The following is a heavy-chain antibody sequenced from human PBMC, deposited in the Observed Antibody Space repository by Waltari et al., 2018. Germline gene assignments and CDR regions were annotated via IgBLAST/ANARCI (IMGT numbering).Heavy chain of an antibody. CDR3: ARDRCGGDCSPYWYFDL. V-gene: IGHV3-21*01. J-gene: IGHJ2*01. Sequence: EVQLVESGGGLVKPGGSLRLSCAASGFTFRSYSMNWVRQAPGKGLEWVSSISSSSSYIYYADSVKGRFTISRDNAKNSLYLQMNSLRAEDTAVYYCARDRCGGDCSPYWYFDLWGRGTLVTVSS. CDR2: ISSSSSYI. CDR1: GFTFRSYS. D-gene: IGHD2-21*01.